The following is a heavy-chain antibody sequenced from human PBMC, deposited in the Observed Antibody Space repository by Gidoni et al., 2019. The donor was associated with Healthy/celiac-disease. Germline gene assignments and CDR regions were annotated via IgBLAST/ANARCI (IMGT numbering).Heavy chain of an antibody. J-gene: IGHJ4*02. CDR2: INHSGST. D-gene: IGHD3-3*01. Sequence: QVQLQQCGAGLLKPSETLSLTCAVYGGSFSGYYWSWIRQPPGKGLEWIGEINHSGSTNYNPSLKSRVTISVDTSKNQFSLKLSSVTAADTAVYYCALKEVTIFGVVIEFDYWGQGTLVTVSS. CDR1: GGSFSGYY. CDR3: ALKEVTIFGVVIEFDY. V-gene: IGHV4-34*01.